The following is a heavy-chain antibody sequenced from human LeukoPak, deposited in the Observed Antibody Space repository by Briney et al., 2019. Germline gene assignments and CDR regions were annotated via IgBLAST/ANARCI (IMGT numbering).Heavy chain of an antibody. Sequence: GKSLGLSCAVSGFTVSSIYLSWDRQAPGRGLEWVSLIFSDGRTYYADSAKGRFTISRDNSKNTLYLQMNSLRAEDTAVYYCARAQSPYAYYHYYYMDVWGKGTTVTVSS. J-gene: IGHJ6*03. V-gene: IGHV3-66*02. CDR2: IFSDGRT. CDR1: GFTVSSIY. CDR3: ARAQSPYAYYHYYYMDV.